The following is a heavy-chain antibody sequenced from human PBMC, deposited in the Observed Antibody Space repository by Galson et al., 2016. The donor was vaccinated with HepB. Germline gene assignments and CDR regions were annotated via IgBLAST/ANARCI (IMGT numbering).Heavy chain of an antibody. D-gene: IGHD3-16*01. CDR2: ISFDGSNK. V-gene: IGHV3-30-3*01. J-gene: IGHJ6*02. CDR3: ARDQSPSGGVTTVLFHNGMDV. Sequence: SLRLSCAASGFTLSSYAMHWVRQAPGKGLEWVAVISFDGSNKYYADSVKGRFTISRDNSKNTLYLQMDSLRPEDTALYYCARDQSPSGGVTTVLFHNGMDVWGQGTSVTVSS. CDR1: GFTLSSYA.